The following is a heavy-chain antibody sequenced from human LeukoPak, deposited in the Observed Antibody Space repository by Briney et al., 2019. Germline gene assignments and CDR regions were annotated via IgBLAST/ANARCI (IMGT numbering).Heavy chain of an antibody. Sequence: GGSLRLSCAASGSTFSSYAMSWVRQAPGKGLEWVSAISGSGDSTYYADSVKGRFTISRDNSKNTLYLQMNSLRVEDTAVYYCAKAPGPAAVGGFDYWGQGTLVTVSS. CDR3: AKAPGPAAVGGFDY. J-gene: IGHJ4*02. CDR1: GSTFSSYA. D-gene: IGHD2-2*01. CDR2: ISGSGDST. V-gene: IGHV3-23*01.